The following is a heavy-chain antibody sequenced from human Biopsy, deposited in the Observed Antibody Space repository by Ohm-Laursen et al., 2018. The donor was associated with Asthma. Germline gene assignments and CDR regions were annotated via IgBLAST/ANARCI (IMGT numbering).Heavy chain of an antibody. D-gene: IGHD6-19*01. Sequence: GSLRLSCAASGFTVSRDHMFWVRQAPGKGLEWVSVIYSGGTPHTADSVRGRFTISRDYSKNTLYLQMHSLRAEDTAVYYCARGDSSGWSQYYFDYWGQGTLVTVSS. J-gene: IGHJ4*02. CDR1: GFTVSRDH. CDR2: IYSGGTP. V-gene: IGHV3-53*01. CDR3: ARGDSSGWSQYYFDY.